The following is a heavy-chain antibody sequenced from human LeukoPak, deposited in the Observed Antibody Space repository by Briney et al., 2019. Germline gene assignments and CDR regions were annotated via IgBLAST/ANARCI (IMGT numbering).Heavy chain of an antibody. V-gene: IGHV4-39*07. CDR3: ARGRYCSGGSCLRFFL. CDR2: IYYSGST. Sequence: SETLSLTCTVSGGSISSSSYYWGWIRQPPGKGLEWIGSIYYSGSTYYNPSLKSRVTISVDTSKNQFSLKLSSVTAADTAVYYCARGRYCSGGSCLRFFLWGQGTLVTVSS. D-gene: IGHD2-15*01. CDR1: GGSISSSSYY. J-gene: IGHJ4*02.